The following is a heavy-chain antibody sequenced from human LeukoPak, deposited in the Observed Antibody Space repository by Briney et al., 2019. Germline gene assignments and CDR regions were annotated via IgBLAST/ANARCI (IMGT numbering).Heavy chain of an antibody. V-gene: IGHV1-18*01. D-gene: IGHD3-9*01. Sequence: GASVKVSCKASGYTFTSYGISWVRQAPGQGLEWMGWISAYNGNTNYAQKLQGRVTMTTDTSTSTAYMELRSLRSDDTAVYYCARSAREVGDYTILTGGNWCAPRGQGTLGTASS. CDR3: ARSAREVGDYTILTGGNWCAP. J-gene: IGHJ5*02. CDR2: ISAYNGNT. CDR1: GYTFTSYG.